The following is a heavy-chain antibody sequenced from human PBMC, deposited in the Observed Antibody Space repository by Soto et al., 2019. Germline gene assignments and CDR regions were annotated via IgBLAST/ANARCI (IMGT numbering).Heavy chain of an antibody. Sequence: QVQLKESGPGLVKPSETLALTCTVTGGSIGSYYWSWIRQPPGRGLEWIGCVYYSDGTNYNPSLKSRATMSMDKSNNQFSLRLRSVTAADTAVYYCARTESSSWSFFYYGMDVWGQGTTVTVSS. J-gene: IGHJ6*02. V-gene: IGHV4-59*01. CDR1: GGSIGSYY. D-gene: IGHD6-13*01. CDR3: ARTESSSWSFFYYGMDV. CDR2: VYYSDGT.